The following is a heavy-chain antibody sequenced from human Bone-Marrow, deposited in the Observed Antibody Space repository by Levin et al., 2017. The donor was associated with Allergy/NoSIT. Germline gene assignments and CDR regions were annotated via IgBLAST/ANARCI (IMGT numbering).Heavy chain of an antibody. CDR3: AKDPCSSATCYGSYYYFDGFDV. D-gene: IGHD2-2*01. CDR1: GFTFVKYG. V-gene: IGHV3-30*02. CDR2: ISYDGRNA. Sequence: QAGGSLRLSCAASGFTFVKYGMHWVRQRPGKGLEWVAFISYDGRNAYYAESVRGRFAISRDNLKDRLFLELNSLRADDTAVYFCAKDPCSSATCYGSYYYFDGFDVWGRGTTVTVSS. J-gene: IGHJ6*02.